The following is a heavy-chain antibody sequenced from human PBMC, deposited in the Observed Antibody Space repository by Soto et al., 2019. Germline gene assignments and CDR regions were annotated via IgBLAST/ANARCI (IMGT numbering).Heavy chain of an antibody. V-gene: IGHV4-31*03. D-gene: IGHD5-12*01. J-gene: IGHJ6*02. Sequence: QVQLQESGPGLVKPSQTLSLTCTVSGGSISSGGYYWSWIRQHPGKGLEWIGYIYYSGSTYYNPSLKSRVTISVDTSKNQFSLKLSSVTAADTAVYYCAASCVGGGGFNYYGMDVWGQGTTVTVSS. CDR2: IYYSGST. CDR1: GGSISSGGYY. CDR3: AASCVGGGGFNYYGMDV.